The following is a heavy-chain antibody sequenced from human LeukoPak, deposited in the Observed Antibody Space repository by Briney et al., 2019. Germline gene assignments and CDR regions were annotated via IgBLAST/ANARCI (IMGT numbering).Heavy chain of an antibody. J-gene: IGHJ4*02. CDR2: INPSCGST. CDR1: GYTFTSYY. Sequence: GASVKVSCKASGYTFTSYYMHWGRQAPGQGLEWMGIINPSCGSTSYAQKCQGRGTMTRDTSTSTMYMELSSLRSEDTAVYYCARDSTFCSSTSCYPEYWGQGTLVTVSS. V-gene: IGHV1-46*03. CDR3: ARDSTFCSSTSCYPEY. D-gene: IGHD2-2*01.